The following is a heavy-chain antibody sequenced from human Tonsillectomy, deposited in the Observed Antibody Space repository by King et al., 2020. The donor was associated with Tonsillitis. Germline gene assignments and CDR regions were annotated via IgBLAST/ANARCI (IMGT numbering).Heavy chain of an antibody. V-gene: IGHV3-23*04. Sequence: VQLVESGGGLVQPGGSVRLSCAASGFTLSTYAMSWVRQAPGKGLEWVSAISGSGGNTYYADSVKGRFTISRARSKNTLHLHMNSLRAEDTALYYCARGRGNYWYFDLWGRGTLVTVSS. D-gene: IGHD3-16*01. CDR1: GFTLSTYA. CDR2: ISGSGGNT. J-gene: IGHJ2*01. CDR3: ARGRGNYWYFDL.